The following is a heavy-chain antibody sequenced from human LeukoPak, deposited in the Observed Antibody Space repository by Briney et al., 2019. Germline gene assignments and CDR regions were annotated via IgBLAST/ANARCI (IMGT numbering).Heavy chain of an antibody. D-gene: IGHD3-10*01. CDR3: AKDRRVRGVIDNNWFDP. J-gene: IGHJ5*02. CDR2: ISGSGGST. CDR1: GFTFSGYA. V-gene: IGHV3-23*01. Sequence: GSLRLSCAASGFTFSGYAMSWVRQAPGKGLEWVSAISGSGGSTYYADSVKGRFTISRDNSKNTLYLQMNSLRAEDTAVYYCAKDRRVRGVIDNNWFDPWGQGTLVTVSS.